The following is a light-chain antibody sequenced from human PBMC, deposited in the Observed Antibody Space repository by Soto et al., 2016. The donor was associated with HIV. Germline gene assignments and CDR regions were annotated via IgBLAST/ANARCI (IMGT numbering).Light chain of an antibody. Sequence: SYVLTQPPSLSVAPRQTARITCGGNNVGSKGVQWYQQKPGQAPVLVVYDDSDRPSGIPERFSGSNSGNTATLSISRVEAGDEADYYCQVWDASTDLVVFGRGTKLTVL. CDR1: NVGSKG. CDR3: QVWDASTDLVV. V-gene: IGLV3-21*02. CDR2: DDS. J-gene: IGLJ2*01.